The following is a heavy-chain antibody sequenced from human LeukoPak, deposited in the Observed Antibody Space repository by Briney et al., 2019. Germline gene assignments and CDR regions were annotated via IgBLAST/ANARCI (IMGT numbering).Heavy chain of an antibody. V-gene: IGHV4-39*01. D-gene: IGHD3-22*01. Sequence: SEILSLTCTVSGGYISSSSYYWGWIRQPPGKGLEWIGDIYYTGRTYYNSSLKSRLTVSIDTSKNQFSLNLAPLTAADTAVYYCARRRYYDSTGYLDWGQGTLITVSS. CDR1: GGYISSSSYY. CDR3: ARRRYYDSTGYLD. CDR2: IYYTGRT. J-gene: IGHJ1*01.